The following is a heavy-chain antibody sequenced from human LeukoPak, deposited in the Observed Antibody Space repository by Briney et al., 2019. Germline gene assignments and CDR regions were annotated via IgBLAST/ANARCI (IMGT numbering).Heavy chain of an antibody. CDR1: GGTFSSYA. V-gene: IGHV1-69*04. CDR3: AREGVTIFGVPISGKSNWFDP. CDR2: IIPILGIA. J-gene: IGHJ5*02. Sequence: ASVKVSCKASGGTFSSYAISWVRQAPGQGLEWMGRIIPILGIANYAQKFQGRVTITADKSTSTAYMELSSLRSEDTAVYYCAREGVTIFGVPISGKSNWFDPWGQGTLVTVSS. D-gene: IGHD3-3*01.